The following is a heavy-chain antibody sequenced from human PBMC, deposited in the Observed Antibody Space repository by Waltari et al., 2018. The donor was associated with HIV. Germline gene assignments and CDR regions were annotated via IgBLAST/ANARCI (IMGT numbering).Heavy chain of an antibody. CDR2: IYYSGST. CDR1: GGSISSGGYY. D-gene: IGHD6-13*01. J-gene: IGHJ4*02. Sequence: QVQLQESGPGLVKPSQTLSLTCTFSGGSISSGGYYWSWIRQHPGKGLEWIGYIYYSGSTYYNPSLKSRVTISVDTSKNQFALKLSSVTAADTAVYYCARAPHIIAAAGPAFDYWGQGTLVTVSS. CDR3: ARAPHIIAAAGPAFDY. V-gene: IGHV4-31*03.